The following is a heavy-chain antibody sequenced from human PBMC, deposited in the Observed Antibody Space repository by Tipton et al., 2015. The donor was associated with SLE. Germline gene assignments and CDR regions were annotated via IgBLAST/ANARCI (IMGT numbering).Heavy chain of an antibody. CDR3: ARLGGGNSNVSPDAFDI. D-gene: IGHD4-23*01. CDR1: GYSFSSYW. V-gene: IGHV5-51*03. Sequence: QLVQSGAEVKKPGESLRISCQTSGYSFSSYWFAWVRQMPGKGLEWMGIIYPGDSDTRYSPSFQGQVTISVDKSISTAYLQWSSLKASDTAIYYCARLGGGNSNVSPDAFDIWGQGTMVTVSS. J-gene: IGHJ3*02. CDR2: IYPGDSDT.